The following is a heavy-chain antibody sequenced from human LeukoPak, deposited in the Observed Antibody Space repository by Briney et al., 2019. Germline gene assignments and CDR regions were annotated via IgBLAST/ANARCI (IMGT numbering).Heavy chain of an antibody. D-gene: IGHD5-24*01. Sequence: PSETLSLTCTVSGGSISSYYWSWIRQPAGKGLEWIGRIYTSGSTNYNPSLKSRGTISVETSKNQFSLKLSSVTAADTAVYYCASQLKDGYNNGVVYWGQGTLVTVSS. J-gene: IGHJ4*02. CDR1: GGSISSYY. CDR3: ASQLKDGYNNGVVY. CDR2: IYTSGST. V-gene: IGHV4-4*07.